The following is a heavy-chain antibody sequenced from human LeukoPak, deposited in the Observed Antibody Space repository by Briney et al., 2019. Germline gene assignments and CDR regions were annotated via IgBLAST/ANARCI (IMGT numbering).Heavy chain of an antibody. J-gene: IGHJ3*02. D-gene: IGHD3-22*01. CDR1: GYTFTGYY. CDR2: INPNSGGT. V-gene: IGHV1-2*02. CDR3: ARYFYDSSGSSSDVYDI. Sequence: GASVKVSCKTSGYTFTGYYMHWVRQAPGQGLEWMGWINPNSGGTNYAQRFQGRVTMTRDTSISTAYMELSRLRSDDSAVHYCARYFYDSSGSSSDVYDIWGQGTMVTVSS.